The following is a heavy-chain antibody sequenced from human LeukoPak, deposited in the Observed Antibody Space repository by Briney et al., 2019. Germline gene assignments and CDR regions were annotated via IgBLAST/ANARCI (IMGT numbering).Heavy chain of an antibody. CDR1: GGSISSSNW. J-gene: IGHJ5*02. CDR2: IYHSGST. CDR3: VAIAVAGRGWFDP. D-gene: IGHD6-13*01. V-gene: IGHV4-4*02. Sequence: PSGTLSVICAVSGGSISSSNWWSWVRQPPGKGLEWIGEIYHSGSTNYNPSLKSRVTISVDKSKNQFSLKLSSVTAADTAVYYCVAIAVAGRGWFDPWGQGTLVTVSS.